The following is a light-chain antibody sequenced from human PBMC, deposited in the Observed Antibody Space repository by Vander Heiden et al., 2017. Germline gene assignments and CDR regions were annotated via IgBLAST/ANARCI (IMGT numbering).Light chain of an antibody. J-gene: IGLJ2*01. Sequence: SYALTPPPSVSVSPGQTASITCSGAKLGDKYACWYQQKPGQSPVLVIYQDSKRPSGIPERFSGSNSGNTATLTISGTQAMDEADYYCQAWDSSTVVFGGGTKLTVL. CDR1: KLGDKY. CDR3: QAWDSSTVV. V-gene: IGLV3-1*01. CDR2: QDS.